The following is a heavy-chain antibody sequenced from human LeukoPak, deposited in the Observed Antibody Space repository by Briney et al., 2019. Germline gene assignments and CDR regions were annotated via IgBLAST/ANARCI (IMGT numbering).Heavy chain of an antibody. J-gene: IGHJ6*03. D-gene: IGHD4-23*01. Sequence: ASVKVSCKASGYTFTGYYMHWVRQAPGQGLEWMGWINPNSGGTNYAQKFQGRVTMTRDTSISTAYMELSRLRSDDTAVYYCARGPLGFVGGNMYYYYYYMDVWGKGTTVTVSS. CDR1: GYTFTGYY. CDR3: ARGPLGFVGGNMYYYYYYMDV. CDR2: INPNSGGT. V-gene: IGHV1-2*02.